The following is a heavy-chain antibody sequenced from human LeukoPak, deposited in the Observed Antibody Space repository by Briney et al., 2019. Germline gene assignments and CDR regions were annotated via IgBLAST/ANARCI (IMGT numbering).Heavy chain of an antibody. CDR2: ISAYNGNT. Sequence: ASVKVSCKASGYTFTSYGINWVRQAPGQGLEWMGWISAYNGNTNYAQNLQGRVTMTTDTSTSTAYMELSSLRSEDTAVYYCARVAGGRYCSSTSCYMRGWFDPWGQGTLVTVSS. V-gene: IGHV1-18*01. D-gene: IGHD2-2*02. CDR3: ARVAGGRYCSSTSCYMRGWFDP. CDR1: GYTFTSYG. J-gene: IGHJ5*02.